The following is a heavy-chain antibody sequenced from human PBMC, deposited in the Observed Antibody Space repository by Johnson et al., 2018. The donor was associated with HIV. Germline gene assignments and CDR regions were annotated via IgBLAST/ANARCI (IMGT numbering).Heavy chain of an antibody. Sequence: QVQLVESGGGVVQPGRSLRLSCAASGFTFSSYAMHWVRQAPGKGLEWVAVISYDGSNKNYADSVKGRFTISRDNSKNTLYLQMNSLRAEETAVYYCARAGVVFSTASHDAFDIWGQGTMVTVSS. J-gene: IGHJ3*02. CDR1: GFTFSSYA. CDR2: ISYDGSNK. V-gene: IGHV3-30*04. CDR3: ARAGVVFSTASHDAFDI. D-gene: IGHD2-21*01.